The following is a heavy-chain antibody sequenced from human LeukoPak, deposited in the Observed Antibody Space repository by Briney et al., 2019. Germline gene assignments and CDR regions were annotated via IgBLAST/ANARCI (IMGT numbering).Heavy chain of an antibody. Sequence: PWGSLSFYSSASAFTCNYKSMIRHRQAPGKGLEWVSSISTSSSYIYYADSVKGRFTISRDNAENALYLQMNSLGAEDTAVYYFARERSVSGGYGSVFDSWGQGTLVTVSS. J-gene: IGHJ4*02. D-gene: IGHD5-12*01. V-gene: IGHV3-21*01. CDR2: ISTSSSYI. CDR3: ARERSVSGGYGSVFDS. CDR1: AFTCNYKS.